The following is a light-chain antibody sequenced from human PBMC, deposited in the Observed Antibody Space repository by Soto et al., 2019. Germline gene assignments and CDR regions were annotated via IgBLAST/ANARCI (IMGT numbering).Light chain of an antibody. CDR1: QSVSSSY. CDR2: GAS. J-gene: IGKJ1*01. Sequence: EIVLTQSPGTLSLSPGERATLSCRASQSVSSSYLAWYQQKHGQAPRLLIYGASSRATGITDRFSGSGSETDFTLTISRLEPEDFAVYYCQQYGSSRTFGQGTKVEIK. V-gene: IGKV3-20*01. CDR3: QQYGSSRT.